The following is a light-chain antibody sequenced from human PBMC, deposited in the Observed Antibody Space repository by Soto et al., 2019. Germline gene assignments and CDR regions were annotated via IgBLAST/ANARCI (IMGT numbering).Light chain of an antibody. V-gene: IGLV1-40*01. Sequence: QSVLTQPPSVSEAPGQRVTISCTGSSSNIGAGYEAHWYQQVPGTAPKLLIYENNNRPSGVPDRFSGSKSGTSASLAITGLQAEDEAEYYCQSYGGSLSGYVFGTGTELTVL. CDR1: SSNIGAGYE. CDR2: ENN. J-gene: IGLJ1*01. CDR3: QSYGGSLSGYV.